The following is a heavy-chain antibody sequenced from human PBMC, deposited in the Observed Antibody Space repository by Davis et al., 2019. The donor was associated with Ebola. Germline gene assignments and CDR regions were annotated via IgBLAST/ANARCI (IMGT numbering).Heavy chain of an antibody. CDR1: GFTLSSYA. V-gene: IGHV3-30-3*02. CDR2: ISYDGSNK. Sequence: GESLKISCAASGFTLSSYAMHWVRQAPGKGLEWVAVISYDGSNKYYADSVKGRFTISRDNSKNTLYLQMISLRAEDTAVYYCAKLEMSLLWGQGTLVTVSS. CDR3: AKLEMSLL. J-gene: IGHJ4*02. D-gene: IGHD5-24*01.